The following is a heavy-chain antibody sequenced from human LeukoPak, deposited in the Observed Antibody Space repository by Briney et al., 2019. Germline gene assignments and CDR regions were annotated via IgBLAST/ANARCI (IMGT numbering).Heavy chain of an antibody. CDR1: GYSISSGYY. CDR2: IYHSGST. V-gene: IGHV4-38-2*02. D-gene: IGHD3-9*01. CDR3: ARQYSDILTGYHRGELYWYFDL. J-gene: IGHJ2*01. Sequence: SETLSLTCTVSGYSISSGYYWGWIRQPPGKGLEWIGSIYHSGSTYYNPSLKSRVTISVDTSKNQFSLKLSSVTAAHTAVYYCARQYSDILTGYHRGELYWYFDLWGRGTLVTVSS.